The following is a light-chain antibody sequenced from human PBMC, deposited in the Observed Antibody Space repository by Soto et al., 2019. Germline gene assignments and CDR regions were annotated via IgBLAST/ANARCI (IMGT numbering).Light chain of an antibody. CDR2: WAS. Sequence: DIVMTQSPDSLAVSLGERATINCKSSQSVLYSSNNKNYLVWYQQKPGQPPKXXIYWASTRESGVLDRFSGSGSGTDFTLTISSLQAEDVAVYYCQQYYSAPLTFGQGTKVDIK. CDR1: QSVLYSSNNKNY. V-gene: IGKV4-1*01. CDR3: QQYYSAPLT. J-gene: IGKJ1*01.